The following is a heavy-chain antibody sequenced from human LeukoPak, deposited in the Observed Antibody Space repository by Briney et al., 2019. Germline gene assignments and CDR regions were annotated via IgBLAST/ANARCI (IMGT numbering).Heavy chain of an antibody. CDR2: LSSSSSTI. J-gene: IGHJ4*02. Sequence: PGGSLRLSCAASGFTFSSYSLNWGRPAPGKGLEWVSYLSSSSSTIYYADSVKGRFTISRDNAKNSLYLQMNSLRAEDTAVYYCARDLIAVAGLDYWGEGTLVTVSS. V-gene: IGHV3-48*01. D-gene: IGHD6-19*01. CDR1: GFTFSSYS. CDR3: ARDLIAVAGLDY.